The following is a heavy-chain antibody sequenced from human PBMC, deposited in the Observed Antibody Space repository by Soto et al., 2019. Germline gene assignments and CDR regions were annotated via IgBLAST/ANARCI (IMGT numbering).Heavy chain of an antibody. Sequence: EVQLVESGGGLVKPGGPLRPPVEPPGSGSGTPWWNGAAQVPGKGREWVGRIKSEANGGTTDHAAAVKGRFIISRDDSKNMLFLQMDSLITEDSAVYYCAYYRDSSARHVDFWGQGTLVTVSS. CDR1: GSGSGTP. V-gene: IGHV3-15*07. J-gene: IGHJ4*02. CDR3: AYYRDSSARHVDF. D-gene: IGHD3-22*01. CDR2: IKSEANGGTT.